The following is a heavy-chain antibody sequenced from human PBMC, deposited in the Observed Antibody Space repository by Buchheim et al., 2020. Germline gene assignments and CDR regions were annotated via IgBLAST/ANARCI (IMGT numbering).Heavy chain of an antibody. Sequence: QVQLQQWGAGLLKPSETLSLTCAVYGGSFSGYYWSWIRQPPGKGLEWIGEINHSGSTNYNPSLKSRVTISVDTSKNQFSLKLSSVTAADTAVYYCARGPKIGYSSSWDGFGVYYYYYYMDVWGKGTT. V-gene: IGHV4-34*01. D-gene: IGHD6-13*01. CDR2: INHSGST. CDR3: ARGPKIGYSSSWDGFGVYYYYYYMDV. CDR1: GGSFSGYY. J-gene: IGHJ6*03.